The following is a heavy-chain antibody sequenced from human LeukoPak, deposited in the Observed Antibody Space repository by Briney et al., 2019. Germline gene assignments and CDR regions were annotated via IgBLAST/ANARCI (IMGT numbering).Heavy chain of an antibody. J-gene: IGHJ4*01. V-gene: IGHV3-74*01. CDR3: AREGPDYYFDS. Sequence: GGSLRLSCAASGFTFSNYWMHWVRQAPGKGLVWVSRINSDGSSIVYADSVKGRFTISRDNANNTLYLQMNKLRAEDTAVYYCAREGPDYYFDSWGHGTLVTVSS. CDR2: INSDGSSI. CDR1: GFTFSNYW.